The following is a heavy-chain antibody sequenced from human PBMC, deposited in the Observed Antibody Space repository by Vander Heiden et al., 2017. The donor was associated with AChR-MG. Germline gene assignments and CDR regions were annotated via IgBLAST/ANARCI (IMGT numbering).Heavy chain of an antibody. J-gene: IGHJ4*02. Sequence: QVQLVESGGGVVQPGRSLRLSCAASGFTFSSYGMHWVRQAPGKGLEWVAVIWYDGSNKYYADSVKGRVTISRDNSKNTLYLQMNSLRAEDTAVYYCARDPGYCTNGVCYNFDYWGQGTLVTVSS. V-gene: IGHV3-33*01. CDR2: IWYDGSNK. CDR1: GFTFSSYG. D-gene: IGHD2-8*01. CDR3: ARDPGYCTNGVCYNFDY.